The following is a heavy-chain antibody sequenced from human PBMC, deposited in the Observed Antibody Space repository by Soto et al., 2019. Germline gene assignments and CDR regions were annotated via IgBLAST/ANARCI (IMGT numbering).Heavy chain of an antibody. CDR3: ARVRSSRFDP. J-gene: IGHJ5*02. V-gene: IGHV4-59*01. D-gene: IGHD6-13*01. Sequence: SETLSLTCTVSGGTISSYYWSWIRQPPGKGLEWIGYIYYSGSTNYNPSLKSRVSISVDTSKNQFSLKLSSVTAADTAVNYCARVRSSRFDPWGQGTLVTVSS. CDR2: IYYSGST. CDR1: GGTISSYY.